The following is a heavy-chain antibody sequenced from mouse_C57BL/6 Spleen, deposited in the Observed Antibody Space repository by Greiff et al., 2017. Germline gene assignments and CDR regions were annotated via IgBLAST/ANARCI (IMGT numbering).Heavy chain of an antibody. CDR3: ARGGSNYWYFDV. CDR1: GYTFTDYY. J-gene: IGHJ1*03. V-gene: IGHV1-26*01. Sequence: VQLQQSGPELVKPGASVKISCKASGYTFTDYYMNWVKQSHGKSLEWIGDINPNNGGTSYNQKFKGKATLTVDKSSSTAYMELRSLTSEDSAVYYCARGGSNYWYFDVWGTGTTVTVSS. D-gene: IGHD1-1*01. CDR2: INPNNGGT.